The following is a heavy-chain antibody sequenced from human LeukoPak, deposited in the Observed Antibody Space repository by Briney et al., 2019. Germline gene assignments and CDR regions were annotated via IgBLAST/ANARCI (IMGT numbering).Heavy chain of an antibody. CDR2: ISYDGSNK. CDR3: NAGFDY. CDR1: RFTLSNAW. V-gene: IGHV3-30*03. Sequence: PGGSLRLSCAAPRFTLSNAWMSWVRQAPGKGLEWVAVISYDGSNKYYADSVKGRFTISRDNSKNTLYLQMNSLRAEDTAVYYCNAGFDYWGQGTLVTVSS. J-gene: IGHJ4*02.